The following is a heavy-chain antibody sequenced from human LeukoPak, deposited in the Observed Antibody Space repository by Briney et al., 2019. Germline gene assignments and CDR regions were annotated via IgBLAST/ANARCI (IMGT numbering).Heavy chain of an antibody. CDR2: ISYDGSNK. CDR3: AKGGGGSYLYFDY. D-gene: IGHD1-26*01. J-gene: IGHJ4*02. V-gene: IGHV3-30*09. Sequence: PGGSLRLSCAASGFTFSSYAMHWVRQAPGKGLEWVAVISYDGSNKYYADSVKGRFAISRDNSKNTLYLQMNSLRAEDTAVYYCAKGGGGSYLYFDYWGQGTLVTVSS. CDR1: GFTFSSYA.